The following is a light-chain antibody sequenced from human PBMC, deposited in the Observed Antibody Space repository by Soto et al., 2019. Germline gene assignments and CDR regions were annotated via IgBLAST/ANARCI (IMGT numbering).Light chain of an antibody. J-gene: IGKJ1*01. CDR2: DAS. Sequence: EIVLTQSPGTLSLSPGERATLSCRASQSVSSNYLAWYQQKPGQAPRPLIYDASSRATGIPDRFSGSGAGTDLTLTISRLEYEDFAVYYCQQYVSSPWTFGQGTKVEIK. CDR1: QSVSSNY. CDR3: QQYVSSPWT. V-gene: IGKV3-20*01.